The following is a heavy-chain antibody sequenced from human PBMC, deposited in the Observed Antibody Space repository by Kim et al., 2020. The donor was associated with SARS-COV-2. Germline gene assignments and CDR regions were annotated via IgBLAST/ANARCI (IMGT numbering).Heavy chain of an antibody. J-gene: IGHJ4*02. D-gene: IGHD3-10*01. CDR3: ATPRKNYYGSGTLRY. V-gene: IGHV1-24*01. Sequence: QKFQGRVTMTEDTSTDTAYMELSSLRSEDTAVYYCATPRKNYYGSGTLRYWGQGTLVTVSS.